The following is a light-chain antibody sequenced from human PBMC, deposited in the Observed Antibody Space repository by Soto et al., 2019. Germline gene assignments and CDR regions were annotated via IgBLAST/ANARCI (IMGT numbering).Light chain of an antibody. J-gene: IGLJ1*01. CDR3: SSFADSNSYV. Sequence: QSALTQPTSASGSTGQSVTISCSGSRRDIGGYTYVSWYQHHPGKAPKLMIYEVSKRPSGVPDRFSGSKSGNTASLTVSGLQAEDEADYYCSSFADSNSYVFGTGTEVTVL. V-gene: IGLV2-8*01. CDR2: EVS. CDR1: RRDIGGYTY.